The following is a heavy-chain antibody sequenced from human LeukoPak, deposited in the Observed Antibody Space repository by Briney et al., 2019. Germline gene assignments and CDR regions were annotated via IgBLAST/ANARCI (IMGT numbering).Heavy chain of an antibody. CDR3: TTDGTTGTTLTPHDY. Sequence: GGSLRLSCAVSGFTFSDARMSWVSHYPGRGMEWVGHIKRKTDGSTADYAGAVKGRLTISREDEKIGLYLQINSLKTEDTSVYYCTTDGTTGTTLTPHDYWGQGTLVTVSS. D-gene: IGHD1-1*01. CDR1: GFTFSDAR. V-gene: IGHV3-15*01. CDR2: IKRKTDGSTA. J-gene: IGHJ4*02.